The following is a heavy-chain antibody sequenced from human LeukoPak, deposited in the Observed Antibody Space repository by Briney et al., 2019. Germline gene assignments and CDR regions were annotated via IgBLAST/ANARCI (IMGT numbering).Heavy chain of an antibody. J-gene: IGHJ6*03. Sequence: GGSLRLSCAGSGFTFSSYGMHWVRQAPGKGLEWVAVIWYGGSNKYYADSVKGRFTISRDNSKNTLYLQMNSLRAEDTAVYYCAKDRYGDYENAYMDVWGKGTTVTVSS. V-gene: IGHV3-30*02. CDR1: GFTFSSYG. D-gene: IGHD4-17*01. CDR2: IWYGGSNK. CDR3: AKDRYGDYENAYMDV.